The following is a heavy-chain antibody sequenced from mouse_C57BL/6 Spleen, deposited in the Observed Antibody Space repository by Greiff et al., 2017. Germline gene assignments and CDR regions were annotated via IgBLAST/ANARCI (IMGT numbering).Heavy chain of an antibody. CDR1: GYTFTDYY. V-gene: IGHV1-26*01. CDR3: ARERTAQAHLDY. D-gene: IGHD3-2*02. J-gene: IGHJ2*01. Sequence: EVKLMESGPELVKPGASVKISCKASGYTFTDYYMNWVKQSHGKSLEWIGDINPNNGGTSYNQKFKGKATLTVDKSSSTAYMELRSLTSEVSSVYYCARERTAQAHLDYWGQGTTLTVSS. CDR2: INPNNGGT.